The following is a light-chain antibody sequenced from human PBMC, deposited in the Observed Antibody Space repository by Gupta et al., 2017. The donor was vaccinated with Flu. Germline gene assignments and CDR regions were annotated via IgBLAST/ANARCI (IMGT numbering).Light chain of an antibody. CDR3: LQYNDLTAT. J-gene: IGKJ2*01. V-gene: IGKV3-15*01. CDR2: GAS. Sequence: EIVMTQSPATLSVSTGERVTLSCRASQSVTRNLAWYQQKPGQAPRLLIYGASTRDTGIPTRFSGSGSWTEFTLTISSLQPEDFALYFCLQYNDLTATFGQGTKLEIK. CDR1: QSVTRN.